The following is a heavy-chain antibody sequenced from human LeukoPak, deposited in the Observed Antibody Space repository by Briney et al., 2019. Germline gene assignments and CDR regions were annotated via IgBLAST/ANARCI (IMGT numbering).Heavy chain of an antibody. Sequence: SETLSLTCTVSGGSISSSSYYWGWIRQPPGKGLEWIGSIYYSGSSYYNPSLKSRVTISVDTSKNQFSLKLSSVTAADTAVYYCARDPNYEKSYYYDSSGYSPFDYWGQGTLVTVSS. CDR1: GGSISSSSYY. CDR3: ARDPNYEKSYYYDSSGYSPFDY. CDR2: IYYSGSS. D-gene: IGHD3-22*01. J-gene: IGHJ4*02. V-gene: IGHV4-39*07.